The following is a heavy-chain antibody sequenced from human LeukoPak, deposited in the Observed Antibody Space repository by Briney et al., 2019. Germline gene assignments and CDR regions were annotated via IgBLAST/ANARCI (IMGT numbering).Heavy chain of an antibody. V-gene: IGHV3-66*01. CDR3: ANSYGPVIAAAGTGAD. J-gene: IGHJ1*01. D-gene: IGHD6-13*01. CDR1: GFSVSSNY. Sequence: GGSLRLSCAASGFSVSSNYMSWVRQAPGKGLEWVSVIYSGGSTYYADSVKGRFTISRENSKNTLYLQMNSLRVEDTAVYYCANSYGPVIAAAGTGADWGQGTLVTVSS. CDR2: IYSGGST.